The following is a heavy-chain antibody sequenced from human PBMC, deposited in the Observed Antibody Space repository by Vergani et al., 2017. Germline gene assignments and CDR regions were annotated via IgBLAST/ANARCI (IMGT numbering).Heavy chain of an antibody. J-gene: IGHJ4*02. Sequence: QVQLVESGGGVVQRGGSLRLYCATSGFTLSNYDMQWIRQGAGKGLEFVAFIQFDGSNQYYADSVKCRFTLSRDFSKNTLYLQMNSLRTDATATYYCAKHFRGWGIDYWGQGTQVIVSS. V-gene: IGHV3-30*02. CDR2: IQFDGSNQ. D-gene: IGHD3-16*01. CDR1: GFTLSNYD. CDR3: AKHFRGWGIDY.